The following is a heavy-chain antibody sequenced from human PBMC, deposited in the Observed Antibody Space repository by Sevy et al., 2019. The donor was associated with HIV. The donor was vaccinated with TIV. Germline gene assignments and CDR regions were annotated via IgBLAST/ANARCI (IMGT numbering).Heavy chain of an antibody. D-gene: IGHD3-22*01. CDR1: GFTFSSYN. CDR2: ITGDSSYM. V-gene: IGHV3-21*01. Sequence: GGSLRLSCAASGFTFSSYNMNWVRQAPGKGLEWISSITGDSSYMYDADSVKGRFTISRDNAKNSLYLHMNGLRADDTAVYYCARDRPTLNYHASSGYNYYFDSSGQGTLVTVSS. J-gene: IGHJ4*02. CDR3: ARDRPTLNYHASSGYNYYFDS.